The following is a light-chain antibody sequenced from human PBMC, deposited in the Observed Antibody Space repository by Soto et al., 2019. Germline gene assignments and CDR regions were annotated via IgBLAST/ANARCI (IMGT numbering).Light chain of an antibody. CDR3: QQYYSYPLT. CDR1: RDISGY. CDR2: AAS. V-gene: IGKV1-39*01. Sequence: DIQMTQSPSSLSASVGDRVTITCRASRDISGYLNWYQQKPGKAPKLLIYAASTLQSGVPSRFSGSGSGTDFTLTISCLQSEDFATYYCQQYYSYPLTFGGGTKVDIK. J-gene: IGKJ4*01.